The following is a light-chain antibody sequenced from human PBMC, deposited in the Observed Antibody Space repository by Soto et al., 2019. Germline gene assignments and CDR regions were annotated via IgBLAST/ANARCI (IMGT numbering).Light chain of an antibody. Sequence: DIQMTQSPSTLSASVGDRVTITCRASQSISSWLAWYQQKPGKAPKLLIYKASSLESGVPSRFSGSGSGTEFTITISSLQPDDFATYYCQQYNSSSPTFGQGTKVEIK. V-gene: IGKV1-5*03. CDR2: KAS. CDR3: QQYNSSSPT. CDR1: QSISSW. J-gene: IGKJ1*01.